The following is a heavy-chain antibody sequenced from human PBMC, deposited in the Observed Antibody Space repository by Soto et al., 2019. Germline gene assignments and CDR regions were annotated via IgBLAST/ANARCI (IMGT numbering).Heavy chain of an antibody. Sequence: EVQLLESGGGLVQPGGSLRLSCAASGFTLSSHDMSWVRQAPGEGLEWISSISGSDGRTYYADSVKGRFSIFRDSSKNTLYLQMSSLSAGDTAVYYCAEYYFASGSNWFDPWGRGTLVTVSS. CDR2: ISGSDGRT. D-gene: IGHD3-10*01. CDR1: GFTLSSHD. J-gene: IGHJ5*02. CDR3: AEYYFASGSNWFDP. V-gene: IGHV3-23*01.